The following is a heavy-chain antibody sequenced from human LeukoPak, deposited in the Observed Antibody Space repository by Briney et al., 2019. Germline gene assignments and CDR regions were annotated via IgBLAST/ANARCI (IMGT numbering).Heavy chain of an antibody. Sequence: PGGSLRLSCAASGFTFSSYSMNWVRQAPGKGLEWVSYISSSSSTIYYADSVKGRFTISRDNAKNSLYLQMNSLRAEDTAVYYCASGNYNYYDSSGYLFDYWGQGTLVTVSS. CDR1: GFTFSSYS. CDR3: ASGNYNYYDSSGYLFDY. J-gene: IGHJ4*02. CDR2: ISSSSSTI. D-gene: IGHD3-22*01. V-gene: IGHV3-48*01.